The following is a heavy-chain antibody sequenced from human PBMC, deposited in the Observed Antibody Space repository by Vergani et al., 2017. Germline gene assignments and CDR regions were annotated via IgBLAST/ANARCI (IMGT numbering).Heavy chain of an antibody. V-gene: IGHV4-59*01. CDR1: GGPMSGYY. CDR3: GRVADFYGLGSRLLDL. Sequence: QVRLQDSGPGLVKPSETLSLTCSVPGGPMSGYYWSWIRQPPGKELEWIGYMYHSGSTNYNPSLETRVTISGDTSKNQFSLKLNSVTAADTAVYYCGRVADFYGLGSRLLDLRGQGILVTGSS. D-gene: IGHD3-10*01. CDR2: MYHSGST. J-gene: IGHJ5*02.